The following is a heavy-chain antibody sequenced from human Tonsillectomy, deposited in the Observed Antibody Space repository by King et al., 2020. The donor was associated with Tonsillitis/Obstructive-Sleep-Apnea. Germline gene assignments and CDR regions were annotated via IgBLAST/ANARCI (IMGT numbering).Heavy chain of an antibody. V-gene: IGHV4-59*08. CDR3: ARHQMGFFEWSRYQDAFDY. J-gene: IGHJ3*01. CDR1: GGSISSYY. D-gene: IGHD3-3*01. CDR2: IYYSGST. Sequence: VQLQESGPGLVKPSETLSLTCTVSGGSISSYYWSWIRQPPGKGLEWIGYIYYSGSTNYNPSLKSRVTISVDTSKNQFSLKLSSVTAADTAVYYCARHQMGFFEWSRYQDAFDYWGQGTMVTVSS.